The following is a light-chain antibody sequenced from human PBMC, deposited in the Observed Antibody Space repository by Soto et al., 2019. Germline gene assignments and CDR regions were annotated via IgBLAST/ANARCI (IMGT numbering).Light chain of an antibody. CDR2: DAS. Sequence: EIVLTQSQATLSLSPGERATLSCRASQSVSSYLAWYQHKPGQAPRLLIYDASNRATGIPARLSGSGSGTDCTLTISSLEPEDFAVYYCQQRSNWPPWTFGQGTKVEIK. CDR1: QSVSSY. CDR3: QQRSNWPPWT. V-gene: IGKV3-11*01. J-gene: IGKJ1*01.